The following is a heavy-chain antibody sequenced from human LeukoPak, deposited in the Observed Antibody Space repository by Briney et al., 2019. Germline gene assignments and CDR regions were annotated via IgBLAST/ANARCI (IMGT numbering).Heavy chain of an antibody. CDR2: INQSGNT. V-gene: IGHV4-34*01. CDR1: SGSFSGYY. D-gene: IGHD3-9*01. Sequence: SETLSLTCAVYSGSFSGYYWSWIRQPPGKGLEWIGEINQSGNTKYSSSFKSRVTISVETSKNQFSLKLSSVTAADTAVYYCARLSHYDILTGYYIRANWFDPWGQGTLVTVSS. CDR3: ARLSHYDILTGYYIRANWFDP. J-gene: IGHJ5*02.